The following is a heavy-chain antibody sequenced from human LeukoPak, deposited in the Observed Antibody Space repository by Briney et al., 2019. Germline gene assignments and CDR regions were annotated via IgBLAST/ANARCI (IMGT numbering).Heavy chain of an antibody. V-gene: IGHV5-51*01. J-gene: IGHJ4*02. D-gene: IGHD2-2*01. Sequence: GASLQISFKASGYTFSRYWIDWVRQLPGKGLEWMGNIYPGDSNTRYSPSFQGQVTISVDRSITTAYLEWSSLKASDAAMYFCARQPRKYGPSDYWGQGTLVSVSS. CDR3: ARQPRKYGPSDY. CDR2: IYPGDSNT. CDR1: GYTFSRYW.